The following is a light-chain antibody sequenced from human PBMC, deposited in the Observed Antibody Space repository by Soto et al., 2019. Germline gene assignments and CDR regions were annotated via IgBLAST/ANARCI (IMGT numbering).Light chain of an antibody. CDR1: QSVSRN. J-gene: IGKJ1*01. V-gene: IGKV3-15*01. CDR2: GAS. Sequence: EIVMQQSPATLSVSPGERANLSCRASQSVSRNFAWYPQKPGHAPRHLIYGASTRATGIPARFSGSGSGTKLTCTISTPQPEDCVVYCCQGYNHWARTLSPGNK. CDR3: QGYNHWART.